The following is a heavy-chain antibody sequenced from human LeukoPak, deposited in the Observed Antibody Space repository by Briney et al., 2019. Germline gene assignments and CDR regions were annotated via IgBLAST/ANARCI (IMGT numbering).Heavy chain of an antibody. CDR1: GGSINIYY. Sequence: SETLSLTCTVSGGSINIYYWSWIRQPPGKGLEWIGYIYYSGTTNYNPSLKSRVTISVDTSKNQFSLKLRSVTAVDTALYYCAGGGVAVAGRVHYWGQGTLVTVSS. D-gene: IGHD6-19*01. CDR3: AGGGVAVAGRVHY. V-gene: IGHV4-59*01. J-gene: IGHJ4*02. CDR2: IYYSGTT.